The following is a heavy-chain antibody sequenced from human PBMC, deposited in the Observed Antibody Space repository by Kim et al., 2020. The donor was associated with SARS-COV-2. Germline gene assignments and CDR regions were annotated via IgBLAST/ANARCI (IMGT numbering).Heavy chain of an antibody. Sequence: KYYVDSVKGRFTMSRDNADNSLYLQMNSLRVEDTAMYYCARDVPPNNFDFWGQGTLVTVSS. J-gene: IGHJ4*02. CDR2: K. CDR3: ARDVPPNNFDF. V-gene: IGHV3-7*03.